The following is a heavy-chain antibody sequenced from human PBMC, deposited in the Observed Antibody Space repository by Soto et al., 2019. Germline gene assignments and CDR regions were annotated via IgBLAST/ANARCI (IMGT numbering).Heavy chain of an antibody. CDR2: ISTYNGNT. D-gene: IGHD2-8*01. CDR3: ARDPYRLLRVNAPNHYGMDV. CDR1: GYTFTTYD. Sequence: QVQLVQSGAEVKKPGASVKVSCKASGYTFTTYDISWVRQAPGQGLEWMGRISTYNGNTNYPQSLQGRLTMTTDKATSKAYRELRSRGSHATAVYSSARDPYRLLRVNAPNHYGMDVWGQRTTVTFSS. V-gene: IGHV1-18*01. J-gene: IGHJ6*02.